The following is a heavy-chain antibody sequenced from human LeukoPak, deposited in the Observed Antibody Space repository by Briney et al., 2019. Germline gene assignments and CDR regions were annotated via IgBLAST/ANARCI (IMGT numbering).Heavy chain of an antibody. CDR2: IVVGSGNT. D-gene: IGHD1-26*01. CDR3: AAESGSYPLDNYYYGMDV. Sequence: SVKVSCKASGFTFTSSAMQWVRQARGQRLEWIGWIVVGSGNTNYAQKFQERVTITRDMSTSTAYMELSSLRSEDTAVYYCAAESGSYPLDNYYYGMDVWGRGTTVTVSS. V-gene: IGHV1-58*02. J-gene: IGHJ6*02. CDR1: GFTFTSSA.